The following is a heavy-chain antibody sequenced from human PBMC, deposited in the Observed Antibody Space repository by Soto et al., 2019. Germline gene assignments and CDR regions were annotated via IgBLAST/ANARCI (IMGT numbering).Heavy chain of an antibody. CDR3: ARARYCTNGVCPYYYYYYGMDV. D-gene: IGHD2-8*01. CDR1: GYTFTSYG. J-gene: IGHJ6*02. CDR2: ISAYNGNT. Sequence: GASVKVSCKASGYTFTSYGISWVRQAPGQGLEWMGWISAYNGNTNYAQKLQGRVTMTTDTSTSTAYMELRSLRSDDTAVYYCARARYCTNGVCPYYYYYYGMDVWGQGTTVTAP. V-gene: IGHV1-18*01.